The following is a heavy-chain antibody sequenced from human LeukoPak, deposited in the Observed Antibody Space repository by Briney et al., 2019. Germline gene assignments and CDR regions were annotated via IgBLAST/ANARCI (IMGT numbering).Heavy chain of an antibody. V-gene: IGHV4-39*01. D-gene: IGHD1-26*01. Sequence: PSETLSLTCTVSGGSISSSSYYWGWIRQPPGKGLEWIGSIYYSGSTYYNPSLKSRVTISVDTSKNQFSLKLSSVTAADTAVYYCARLRWELYYFDYWGQGTLVTVSS. CDR3: ARLRWELYYFDY. CDR2: IYYSGST. CDR1: GGSISSSSYY. J-gene: IGHJ4*02.